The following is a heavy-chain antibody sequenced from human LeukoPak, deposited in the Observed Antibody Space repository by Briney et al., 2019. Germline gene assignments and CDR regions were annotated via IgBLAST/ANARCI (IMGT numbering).Heavy chain of an antibody. CDR1: GGSFSGYY. CDR3: AQNQWEFPA. D-gene: IGHD1-26*01. CDR2: VSDSGGST. J-gene: IGHJ5*02. Sequence: ETLSLTCAVYGGSFSGYYWSWVRQTPGKGLEWVSSVSDSGGSTYYADSVQGRFTISRDNSKNTLYLQMNSLRAEDTATYFCAQNQWEFPAWGQGTLVTVSS. V-gene: IGHV3-23*01.